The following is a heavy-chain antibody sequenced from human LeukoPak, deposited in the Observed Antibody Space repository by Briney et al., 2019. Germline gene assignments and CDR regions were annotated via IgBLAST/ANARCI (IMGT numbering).Heavy chain of an antibody. CDR2: IYPGDSDI. J-gene: IGHJ4*02. D-gene: IGHD2-15*01. CDR3: ARGLYCSGGSCRFDY. CDR1: GYSFTSSW. V-gene: IGHV5-51*01. Sequence: GESLKISCEGSGYSFTSSWIGWVRQMPGKGLEWMGIIYPGDSDIRYSPSFQGQATISADKSITTAYLQWSSLKASDTAIYYCARGLYCSGGSCRFDYWGQGTLVTVSS.